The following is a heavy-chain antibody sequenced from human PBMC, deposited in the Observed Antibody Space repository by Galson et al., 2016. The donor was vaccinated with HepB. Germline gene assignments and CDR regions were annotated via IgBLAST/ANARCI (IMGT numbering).Heavy chain of an antibody. CDR3: AKERGWYGGPNYGS. CDR1: GFTFRYYA. Sequence: SLRLSCASSGFTFRYYAMTWVRRAPGKGLEWASVISGAGGTTHYADSVKGRFTISRDNSRDTLYLQMDRLRAAATAVYYCAKERGWYGGPNYGSWGQGTLVTVSS. J-gene: IGHJ5*02. D-gene: IGHD2-15*01. V-gene: IGHV3-23*01. CDR2: ISGAGGTT.